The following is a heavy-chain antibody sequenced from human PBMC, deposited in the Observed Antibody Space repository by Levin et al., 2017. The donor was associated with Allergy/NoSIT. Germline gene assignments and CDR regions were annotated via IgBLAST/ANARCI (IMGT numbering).Heavy chain of an antibody. CDR2: ISYDGSNK. CDR1: GFTFSSYG. CDR3: AKNYYDSSGYYYVDY. Sequence: SCAASGFTFSSYGMHWVRQAPGEGLEWVAVISYDGSNKYYADSVKGRFTISRDNSKNTLYLQMNSLRAEDTAVYYCAKNYYDSSGYYYVDYWGQGTLVTVSS. J-gene: IGHJ4*02. V-gene: IGHV3-30*18. D-gene: IGHD3-22*01.